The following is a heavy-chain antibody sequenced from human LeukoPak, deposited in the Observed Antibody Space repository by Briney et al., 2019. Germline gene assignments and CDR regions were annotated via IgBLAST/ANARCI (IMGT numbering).Heavy chain of an antibody. V-gene: IGHV4-61*02. D-gene: IGHD3-10*01. CDR1: GGSISSSSYY. CDR3: AVTMVRGVLDY. J-gene: IGHJ4*02. CDR2: IYTSGST. Sequence: PSETLSLTCTVSGGSISSSSYYWSWIRQPAGKGLEWIGRIYTSGSTNYNPSLKSRVTISVDTSKNQFSLKLSSVTAADTAVYHCAVTMVRGVLDYWGQGTLVTVSS.